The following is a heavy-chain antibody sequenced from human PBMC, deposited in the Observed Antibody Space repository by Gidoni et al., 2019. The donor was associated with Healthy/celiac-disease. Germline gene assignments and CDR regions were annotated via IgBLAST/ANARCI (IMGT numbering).Heavy chain of an antibody. D-gene: IGHD3-22*01. CDR3: ARYYYDSSGFKGAAFDY. CDR2: ISSSGSTI. J-gene: IGHJ4*02. V-gene: IGHV3-48*03. Sequence: EVQLVKSGGGLVQPGGSLRLSCAASGFTFSSYEMNWVRQAPGKGLEWVSYISSSGSTIYYADSVKGRFTISRDNAKNSLYLQMNSLRAEDTAVYYCARYYYDSSGFKGAAFDYWGQGTLVTVSS. CDR1: GFTFSSYE.